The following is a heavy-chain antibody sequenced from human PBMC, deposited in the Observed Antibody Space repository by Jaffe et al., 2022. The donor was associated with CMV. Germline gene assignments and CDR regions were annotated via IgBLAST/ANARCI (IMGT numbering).Heavy chain of an antibody. J-gene: IGHJ3*02. CDR1: GFTFSNYV. CDR2: ISGSGGTT. D-gene: IGHD6-19*01. Sequence: EVQLLESGGGLVQPGGSLRLSCAASGFTFSNYVMTWVRQAPGKGLEWVSAISGSGGTTYYVDSVKGRFTISRDNSKNTLYLQVSSLRAEDTAIYYCAKDFRGTVADAFDIWGQGTMVTVSS. V-gene: IGHV3-23*01. CDR3: AKDFRGTVADAFDI.